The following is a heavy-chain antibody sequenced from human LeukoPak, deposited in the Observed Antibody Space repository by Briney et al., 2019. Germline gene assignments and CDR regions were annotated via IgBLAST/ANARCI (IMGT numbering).Heavy chain of an antibody. CDR1: GYTFTGYY. CDR2: INPNSGGT. J-gene: IGHJ4*02. D-gene: IGHD2-15*01. V-gene: IGHV1-2*02. CDR3: ARVSGYCSSTSCSHFDH. Sequence: ASVKVSCKASGYTFTGYYMHWVRQAPGQGLEWMGWINPNSGGTNYAQKFQGRVTMTRDTSISTAYMDLSGLRSDDTAVYFCARVSGYCSSTSCSHFDHWGQGSLVTVSS.